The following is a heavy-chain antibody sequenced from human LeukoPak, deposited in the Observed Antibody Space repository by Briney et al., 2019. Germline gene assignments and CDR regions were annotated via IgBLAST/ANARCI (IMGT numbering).Heavy chain of an antibody. J-gene: IGHJ4*02. CDR1: GFTFSSYA. CDR3: ASDLRYFDCLVSPVLDY. D-gene: IGHD3-9*01. CDR2: ISGAGGTT. V-gene: IGHV3-23*01. Sequence: GESLRLSCAASGFTFSSYAMSWVRQAPGKGLEWGSAISGAGGTTYDADSLKGRFTISRDNSKNPLYLQMNSLRVEDTAVYYCASDLRYFDCLVSPVLDYWGQGTLVTVSS.